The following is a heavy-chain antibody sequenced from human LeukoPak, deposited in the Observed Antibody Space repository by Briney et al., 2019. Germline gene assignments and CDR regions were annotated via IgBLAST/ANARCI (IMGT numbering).Heavy chain of an antibody. V-gene: IGHV4-59*01. CDR1: GVSITSNY. CDR2: TNHSGAT. CDR3: ARSSGHSYGDFDY. Sequence: PSETLSLTCSVSGVSITSNYWSWLGQAQGKGLEWLVYTNHSGATSYNPSLKIRSTMSLDTSNNQFSLKLSSVTAADTAVYYCARSSGHSYGDFDYWGQGNLVTVSS. D-gene: IGHD5-18*01. J-gene: IGHJ4*02.